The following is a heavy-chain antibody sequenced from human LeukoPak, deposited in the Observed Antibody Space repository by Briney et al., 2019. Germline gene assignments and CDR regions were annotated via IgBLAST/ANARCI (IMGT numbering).Heavy chain of an antibody. CDR1: GFTLSYYE. CDR2: ISGTDGTI. J-gene: IGHJ4*02. D-gene: IGHD3-10*01. Sequence: RGSLRLSRAASGFTLSYYEMNWVRPAPRKRLDWVSYISGTDGTIYYADSVKGRFTISRDNAKNSLYLQMSSLRAEDTAVYFCARERNGVFDHWGQGTLVTVSS. V-gene: IGHV3-48*03. CDR3: ARERNGVFDH.